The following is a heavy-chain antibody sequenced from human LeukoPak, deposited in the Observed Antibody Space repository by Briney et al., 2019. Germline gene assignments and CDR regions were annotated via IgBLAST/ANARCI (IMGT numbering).Heavy chain of an antibody. J-gene: IGHJ4*02. CDR3: ARVRSIAGLDY. D-gene: IGHD6-6*01. Sequence: VASVNVSCKASGYTFTSYAMHWVRQAPGQRLEWMGWINAGNGNTKYSQKFQGRVTITRDTSASTAYMELSSLRSEDTAVYYCARVRSIAGLDYWGQGTLVTVSS. CDR1: GYTFTSYA. CDR2: INAGNGNT. V-gene: IGHV1-3*01.